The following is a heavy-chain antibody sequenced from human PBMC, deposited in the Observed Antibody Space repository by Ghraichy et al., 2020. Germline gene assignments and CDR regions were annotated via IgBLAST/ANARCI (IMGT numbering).Heavy chain of an antibody. CDR2: ISGSGGST. D-gene: IGHD1-26*01. Sequence: GGSLRLSCVGSGFTFSSHAMTWVRQAPGKGLEFVSAISGSGGSTYYAVSVKGRFTITRDNSKNMMFLQMNNLRVEDTAVYYCAKSYSPVANGGGYYWWQGSLVAIFS. J-gene: IGHJ4*02. CDR3: AKSYSPVANGGGYY. CDR1: GFTFSSHA. V-gene: IGHV3-23*01.